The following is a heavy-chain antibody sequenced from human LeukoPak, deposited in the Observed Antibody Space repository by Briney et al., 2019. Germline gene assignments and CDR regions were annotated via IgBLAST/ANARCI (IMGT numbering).Heavy chain of an antibody. CDR2: MNPNRGNT. D-gene: IGHD3-3*01. Sequence: GASVKVSCKASGYTFTSYDINWVRQAPGQGLEWMGWMNPNRGNTGYAQKFQGRVTMTRNNYISTAYMELGSLRYEDTAVYYCARGVADYDFWSGTVDYYYGMDVWGQGTTVTVSS. CDR1: GYTFTSYD. CDR3: ARGVADYDFWSGTVDYYYGMDV. J-gene: IGHJ6*02. V-gene: IGHV1-8*01.